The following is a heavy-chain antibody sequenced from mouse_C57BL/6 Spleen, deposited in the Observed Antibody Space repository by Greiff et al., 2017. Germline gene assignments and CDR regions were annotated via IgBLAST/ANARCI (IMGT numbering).Heavy chain of an antibody. CDR3: ARVYDYDGPWLAY. CDR2: IDPEDGET. D-gene: IGHD2-4*01. J-gene: IGHJ3*01. Sequence: EVQLQQSGAELVKPGASVKLSCTASGFNIKDYYMPWVNQRTEQGLEWIGRIDPEDGETKYAPKFQGKATITADPSSNTAYLQLSSLTSEDTAVYYCARVYDYDGPWLAYWGQGTLVTVSA. V-gene: IGHV14-2*01. CDR1: GFNIKDYY.